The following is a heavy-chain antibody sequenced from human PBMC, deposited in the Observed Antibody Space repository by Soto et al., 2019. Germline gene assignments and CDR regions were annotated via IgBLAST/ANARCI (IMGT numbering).Heavy chain of an antibody. J-gene: IGHJ4*02. CDR1: GYVFLSHD. Sequence: QVQLERSGGEAKKPGASVKVSCKTSGYVFLSHDVSWVRQAPGQGFEWLGWISTYDGMTEYEQKLQGRVTMTTETSTGTAYMELTRLRSDDTAVYYCARSSRGYPGNLDQWGQGTLVTVSS. D-gene: IGHD1-26*01. CDR3: ARSSRGYPGNLDQ. V-gene: IGHV1-18*01. CDR2: ISTYDGMT.